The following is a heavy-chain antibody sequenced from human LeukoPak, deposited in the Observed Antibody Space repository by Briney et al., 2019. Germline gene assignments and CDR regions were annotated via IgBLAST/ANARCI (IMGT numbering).Heavy chain of an antibody. J-gene: IGHJ4*02. CDR1: GFTFXSYG. CDR3: AKDPTPRPTYYYDSSGYYNS. D-gene: IGHD3-22*01. Sequence: GGSLRLSCAASGFTFXSYGMHWVRQAPGKGLEWVAVISYDGSNKYYADSVKGRFTLSRDNSKNTLYLQMNSLRAEDTAVYYCAKDPTPRPTYYYDSSGYYNSWGQGTLVTVSS. V-gene: IGHV3-30*18. CDR2: ISYDGSNK.